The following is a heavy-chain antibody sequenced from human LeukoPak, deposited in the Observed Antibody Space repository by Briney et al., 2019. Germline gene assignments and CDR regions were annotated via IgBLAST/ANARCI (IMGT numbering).Heavy chain of an antibody. CDR3: ARRYYYGSGRPTDFDY. CDR2: IYSSGST. D-gene: IGHD3-10*01. Sequence: SETLSLTCTVSGGSISSYYWSWIRQPAGKGLEWIGRIYSSGSTDYNPSLKSRVTMSVDTSKNKFSLKLSSVTAADTAVYYCARRYYYGSGRPTDFDYWGQGTLVTVSS. V-gene: IGHV4-4*07. CDR1: GGSISSYY. J-gene: IGHJ4*02.